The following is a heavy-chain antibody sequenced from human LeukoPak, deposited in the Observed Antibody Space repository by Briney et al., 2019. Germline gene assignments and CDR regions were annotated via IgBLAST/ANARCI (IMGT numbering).Heavy chain of an antibody. D-gene: IGHD5-18*01. J-gene: IGHJ4*02. V-gene: IGHV3-23*01. CDR1: GFTFSSYA. CDR3: AKDYERRWGYSDY. CDR2: ISGSGGST. Sequence: GGSLRLSCAASGFTFSSYAMSWVRQAPGKGLEWVSAISGSGGSTYYADSVKGRFTIYRDNSKNTLYLQMNSLRAEDTAVYYCAKDYERRWGYSDYWGQGTLVTVSS.